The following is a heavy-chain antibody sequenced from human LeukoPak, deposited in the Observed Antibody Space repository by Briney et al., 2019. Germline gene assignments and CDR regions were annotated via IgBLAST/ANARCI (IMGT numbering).Heavy chain of an antibody. CDR2: IYHSGSS. CDR1: GYSISINYY. CDR3: ASSHPRRYFDY. V-gene: IGHV4-38-2*01. J-gene: IGHJ4*02. Sequence: SETLSLTCAVSGYSISINYYWGWIRQPPGKGLGWIGSIYHSGSSYYNPSLKSRVTISVDTSKNQFSLKLSSVTAADTAVYYCASSHPRRYFDYWGQGTLVTVSS.